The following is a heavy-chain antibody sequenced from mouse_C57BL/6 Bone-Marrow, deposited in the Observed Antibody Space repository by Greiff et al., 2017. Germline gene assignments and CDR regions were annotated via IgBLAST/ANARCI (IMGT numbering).Heavy chain of an antibody. V-gene: IGHV5-12*01. CDR3: ARQSDHYFDY. CDR2: ISNGGGST. J-gene: IGHJ2*01. CDR1: GFTFSDYY. Sequence: EVKLMESGGGLVQPGGSLKLSCAASGFTFSDYYMYWVSQTPEKRLEWVAYISNGGGSTYYPDTVKGRFTISRDNAKNTLYLQMSRLKSEDTAMYYCARQSDHYFDYWGQGTTLTVSS.